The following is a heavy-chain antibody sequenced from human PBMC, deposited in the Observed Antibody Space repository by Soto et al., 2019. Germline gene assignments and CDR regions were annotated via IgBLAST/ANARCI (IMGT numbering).Heavy chain of an antibody. V-gene: IGHV4-59*01. D-gene: IGHD1-1*01. CDR2: IYYAGNK. J-gene: IGHJ6*02. CDR3: ARHDAVPKLQNGMGA. Sequence: SETKPLPMRVPGGSITGYCWSWIRQPTRLGLEWGGYIYYAGNKLYTPSLNNRVTFSVDTSTNQFPRERSSVTAADTAVYYCARHDAVPKLQNGMGAGGQGTTVTV. CDR1: GGSITGYC.